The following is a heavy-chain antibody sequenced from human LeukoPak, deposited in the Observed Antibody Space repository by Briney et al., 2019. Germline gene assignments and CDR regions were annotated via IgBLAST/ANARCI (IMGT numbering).Heavy chain of an antibody. J-gene: IGHJ1*01. V-gene: IGHV3-48*04. CDR3: AKAARIAAAGKYFQH. Sequence: PGGSLRLSCVASGSTFSSHTMNWVREAPGKGLEWISYISSTSSIIYYADSVKGRFTVSRDNAKNSLYLQMNSLRAEDTAVYYCAKAARIAAAGKYFQHWGQGTLVTVSS. CDR2: ISSTSSII. CDR1: GSTFSSHT. D-gene: IGHD6-13*01.